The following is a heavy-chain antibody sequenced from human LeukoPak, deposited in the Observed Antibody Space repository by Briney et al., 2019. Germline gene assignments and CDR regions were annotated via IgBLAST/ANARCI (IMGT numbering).Heavy chain of an antibody. CDR2: IYYSGST. Sequence: SETLSLTCTVSGGSISSSSYYWGWIRQPPGKGLEWIGYIYYSGSTNYNPSLKSRVAMLIDTSKNQFSLKLSSVTAADTAVYYCVRDSGSSPAFDIWGQGAMVTVSS. V-gene: IGHV4-39*07. J-gene: IGHJ3*02. CDR3: VRDSGSSPAFDI. CDR1: GGSISSSSYY. D-gene: IGHD1-26*01.